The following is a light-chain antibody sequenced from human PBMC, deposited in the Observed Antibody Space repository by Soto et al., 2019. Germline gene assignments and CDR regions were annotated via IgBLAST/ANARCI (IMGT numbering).Light chain of an antibody. V-gene: IGLV2-14*03. Sequence: QSALTQPASVSGSPGQSITISCTGTSSDVGGYNYVSWYQQHPGDAPKLMIYHVTNRPSGVSNRFSGSKSGNTASLTISGLQAEDEADYYCSSYTSSTAYIFGTGTKATVL. CDR3: SSYTSSTAYI. CDR2: HVT. J-gene: IGLJ1*01. CDR1: SSDVGGYNY.